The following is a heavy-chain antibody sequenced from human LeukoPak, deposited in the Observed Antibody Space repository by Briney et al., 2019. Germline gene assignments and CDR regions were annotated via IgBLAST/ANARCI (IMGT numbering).Heavy chain of an antibody. V-gene: IGHV3-7*01. D-gene: IGHD4-17*01. CDR3: ARKGWDYGDYEVDH. Sequence: PGGSLRLSCAASGFTFSNSWMTWVRQVPGKGLEWVATINGEGSDKYYVDSVKGRFIISRDNAKNSLHLQMSSLRAEDTAVYYCARKGWDYGDYEVDHWGQGTLVTVSS. CDR2: INGEGSDK. CDR1: GFTFSNSW. J-gene: IGHJ4*02.